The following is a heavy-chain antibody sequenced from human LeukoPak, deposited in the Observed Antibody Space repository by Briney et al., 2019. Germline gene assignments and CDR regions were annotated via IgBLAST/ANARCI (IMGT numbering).Heavy chain of an antibody. D-gene: IGHD3-22*01. J-gene: IGHJ4*02. Sequence: SGGSLRLSCAASGFTFSSYGMHWVRQAPGKGLEWVAVISYDGSNKYYADSVKGRFTISRDNSKNTLYLQMNSLRAEDTAVYYCAKDQTYYYDSSGQWDPYYFDYWGQGTLATVSS. CDR3: AKDQTYYYDSSGQWDPYYFDY. CDR2: ISYDGSNK. V-gene: IGHV3-30*18. CDR1: GFTFSSYG.